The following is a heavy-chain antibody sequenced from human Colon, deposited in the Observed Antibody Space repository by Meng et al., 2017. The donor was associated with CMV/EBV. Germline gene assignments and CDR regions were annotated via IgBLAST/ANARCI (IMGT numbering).Heavy chain of an antibody. J-gene: IGHJ3*02. CDR3: TKALGFQGWGSSHDPFDI. CDR1: GFTFTSFA. V-gene: IGHV3-23*01. CDR2: ISPSGGP. Sequence: GGSLRLSCAASGFTFTSFAMSWVRQAPGKGLEWVASISPSGGPNYADSVKGRFTISRDISRNTTFLLLNSLRAEDTAVYFCTKALGFQGWGSSHDPFDIWGQGTMVTVSS. D-gene: IGHD2-2*01.